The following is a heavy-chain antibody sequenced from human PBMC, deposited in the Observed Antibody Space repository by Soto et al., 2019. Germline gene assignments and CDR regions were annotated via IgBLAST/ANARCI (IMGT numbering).Heavy chain of an antibody. Sequence: QVQLVESGGGLVKPGGSLRLSCAASGFTFSDYYMSWIRQAPGKGLEWVSYISSSSSYTNYADSVKGRFTISRDNAKNSLYLQMNSLRAEDTAVYYCARGTSPKYYYYYGMDVWGQGTTVTVSS. CDR2: ISSSSSYT. D-gene: IGHD1-1*01. CDR1: GFTFSDYY. V-gene: IGHV3-11*06. CDR3: ARGTSPKYYYYYGMDV. J-gene: IGHJ6*02.